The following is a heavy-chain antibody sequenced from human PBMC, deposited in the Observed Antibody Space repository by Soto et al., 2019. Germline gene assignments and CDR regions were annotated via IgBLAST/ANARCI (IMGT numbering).Heavy chain of an antibody. CDR3: ARVLFEGALDI. J-gene: IGHJ3*02. CDR2: IWYDGSNK. V-gene: IGHV3-33*01. CDR1: GFTFSSYG. D-gene: IGHD3-3*01. Sequence: QVQLVESGGGVVQPGRSLRLSCAAAGFTFSSYGMLWVRQDPGKGLEWVAVIWYDGSNKYYEDSVKGRFTSSRDNSKNKLDLEINSVRGEDTAAYFCARVLFEGALDIWGQGTMVTVSS.